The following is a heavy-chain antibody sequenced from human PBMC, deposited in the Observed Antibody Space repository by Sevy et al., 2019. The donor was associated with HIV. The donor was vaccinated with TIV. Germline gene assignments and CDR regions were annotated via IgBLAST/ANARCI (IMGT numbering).Heavy chain of an antibody. Sequence: GGSLRLSCVVSGFTFSSYAMSWVRQAPGKGLEWVSTISGSGFNTYFADSVKGRFTISSDNSKDTLYLQVNSLRVEDTAVYYCAKDRSSGGGFDPWGQGTLVTVSS. V-gene: IGHV3-23*01. CDR3: AKDRSSGGGFDP. D-gene: IGHD1-26*01. CDR1: GFTFSSYA. CDR2: ISGSGFNT. J-gene: IGHJ5*02.